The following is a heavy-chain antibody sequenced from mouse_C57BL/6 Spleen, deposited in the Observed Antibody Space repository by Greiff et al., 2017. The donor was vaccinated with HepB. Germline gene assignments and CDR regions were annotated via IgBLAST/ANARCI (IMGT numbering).Heavy chain of an antibody. CDR1: GFTFSSYG. V-gene: IGHV5-6*01. D-gene: IGHD4-1*01. CDR3: ARLTGTIDY. Sequence: EVKVVESGGDLVKPGGSLKLSCAASGFTFSSYGMSWVRQTPDKRLEWVATISSGGSYTYYPDSVKGRFTISRDNAKNTLYLQMSSLKSEDTAMYYCARLTGTIDYWGQGTTLTVSS. CDR2: ISSGGSYT. J-gene: IGHJ2*01.